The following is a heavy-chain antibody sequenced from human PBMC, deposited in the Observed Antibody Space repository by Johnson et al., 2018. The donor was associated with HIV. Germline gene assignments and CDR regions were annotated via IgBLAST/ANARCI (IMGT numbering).Heavy chain of an antibody. Sequence: VQLVESGGGLVQPGGSLRLSCAASGFTVSNNYMNWVRQAPGKGLEWVGRVRNRANNFATLYSASVEGRSTVSRDDSKNMAYLRLSRMRAEDAAVYYCTAGRRGSKSYSNTFYYAFDIWGQGTMVTVSS. CDR1: GFTVSNNY. D-gene: IGHD6-13*01. CDR3: TAGRRGSKSYSNTFYYAFDI. CDR2: VRNRANNFAT. V-gene: IGHV3-73*01. J-gene: IGHJ3*02.